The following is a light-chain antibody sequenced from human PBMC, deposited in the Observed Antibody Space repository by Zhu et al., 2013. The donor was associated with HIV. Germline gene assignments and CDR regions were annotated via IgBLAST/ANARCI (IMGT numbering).Light chain of an antibody. V-gene: IGKV3-15*01. J-gene: IGKJ1*01. Sequence: EIVMTQSPDTLSVSPGERATLSCRASQSVSSNLAWYQQKPGQAPRLLIYGASTRATDIPARFTGRGSGTQFALTISSLQSEDFAVYYCQQRSNWPRTFGQGTKVELK. CDR3: QQRSNWPRT. CDR1: QSVSSN. CDR2: GAS.